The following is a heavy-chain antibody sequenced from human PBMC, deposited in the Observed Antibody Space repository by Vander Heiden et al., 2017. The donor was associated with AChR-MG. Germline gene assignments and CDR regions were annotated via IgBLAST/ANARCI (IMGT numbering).Heavy chain of an antibody. CDR2: ISYDGSNK. CDR1: GFTFSSYG. Sequence: QVQLVESGGGVVQPGRSLRLSCAASGFTFSSYGMHWVRQAPGKGLEWVAVISYDGSNKYYADSVKGRFTISRDNSKNTLYLQMNSLRAEDTAVYYCAEGLTDPTGYWGQGTLVTVSS. J-gene: IGHJ4*02. CDR3: AEGLTDPTGY. V-gene: IGHV3-30*03. D-gene: IGHD4-17*01.